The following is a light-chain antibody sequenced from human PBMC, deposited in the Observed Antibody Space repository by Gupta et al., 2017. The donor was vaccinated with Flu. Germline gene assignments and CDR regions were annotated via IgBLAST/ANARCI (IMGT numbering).Light chain of an antibody. Sequence: SILTQPPSTSGTPGQRVTISCSGSSSNIGSNTVSWYQQFPGMATRRLMYYDDQRPAGVPDRFSGYKAGTYATPQTSGLQAEDEADDYWDGSHATPDGLVFGGGTKMTVL. CDR1: SSNIGSNT. CDR2: YDD. J-gene: IGLJ2*01. CDR3: DGSHATPDGLV. V-gene: IGLV1-44*01.